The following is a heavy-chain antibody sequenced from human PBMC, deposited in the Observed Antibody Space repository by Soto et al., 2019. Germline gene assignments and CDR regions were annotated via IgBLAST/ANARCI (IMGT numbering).Heavy chain of an antibody. Sequence: QLQLQESGPGLVKPSETLSLTCTVSGGSISSSSYYWGWIRQPPGKGQEWIGSIYYSGSTYHNPSLKSRVTISVDTSKNQFSLKLSSVTAADTAAYYCASLVEMVADYWGQGTLVTVSS. CDR2: IYYSGST. J-gene: IGHJ4*02. CDR3: ASLVEMVADY. CDR1: GGSISSSSYY. V-gene: IGHV4-39*01. D-gene: IGHD2-2*01.